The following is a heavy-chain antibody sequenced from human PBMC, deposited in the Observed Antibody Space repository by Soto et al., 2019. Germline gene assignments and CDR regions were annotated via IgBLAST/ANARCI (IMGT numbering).Heavy chain of an antibody. J-gene: IGHJ4*02. CDR3: ARDRGYYDYVWGSYD. Sequence: QVQLVQSGAEVKKPGSSVKVSCKASGGTFSSYAISWVRQAPGQGLEWMGGIIPIFGTANYAQKFQGRVTIAADESTSTAYRELSSLRSEDTAVYYCARDRGYYDYVWGSYDWGQGTLVTVSS. D-gene: IGHD3-16*01. CDR1: GGTFSSYA. V-gene: IGHV1-69*01. CDR2: IIPIFGTA.